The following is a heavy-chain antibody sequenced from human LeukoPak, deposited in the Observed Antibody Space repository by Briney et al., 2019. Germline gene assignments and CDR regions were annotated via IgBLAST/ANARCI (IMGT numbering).Heavy chain of an antibody. CDR1: GGSFSGYY. Sequence: SETLSLTCAVYGGSFSGYYWSWIRQPPGKGLEWIGEINHSGSTNYNPSLKSRGTISVDTSKNQFSLKLSSVTAADTAVYYCPRHLYSSGWYSWFDPWGQGTLVTVSS. CDR2: INHSGST. D-gene: IGHD6-19*01. J-gene: IGHJ5*02. V-gene: IGHV4-34*01. CDR3: PRHLYSSGWYSWFDP.